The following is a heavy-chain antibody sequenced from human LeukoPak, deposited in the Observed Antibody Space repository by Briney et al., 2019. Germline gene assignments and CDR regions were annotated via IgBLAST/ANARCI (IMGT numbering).Heavy chain of an antibody. CDR3: ARTSTTLT. V-gene: IGHV4-38-2*01. D-gene: IGHD4-11*01. CDR1: GYSPTSGYY. Sequence: SETLSLTCDVFGYSPTSGYYWGWIRQPPGKGLEWIGSISQYGTTSYDPSLKSRVIMSVDTSKNQFSLKLTSVTAADTAVYYCARTSTTLTWGQGILVTVSS. CDR2: ISQYGTT. J-gene: IGHJ4*02.